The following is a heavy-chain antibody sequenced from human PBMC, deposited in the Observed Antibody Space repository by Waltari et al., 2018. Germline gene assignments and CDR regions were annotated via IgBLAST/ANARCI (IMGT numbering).Heavy chain of an antibody. Sequence: EVQLLESGGDLVQPGGSLRLSCAASGFHLSSSAMSWVRQAPGKGLEWVSDISGSGGSTYYADSVKGRFTISRDNSKNTLFLQMSSLRGEDTAVYYCAKGTGMVTSDYFDYWGQGTLVTVSS. J-gene: IGHJ4*02. CDR3: AKGTGMVTSDYFDY. D-gene: IGHD5-18*01. CDR1: GFHLSSSA. V-gene: IGHV3-23*01. CDR2: ISGSGGST.